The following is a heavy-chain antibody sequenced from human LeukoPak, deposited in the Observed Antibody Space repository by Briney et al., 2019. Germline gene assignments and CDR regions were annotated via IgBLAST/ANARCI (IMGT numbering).Heavy chain of an antibody. J-gene: IGHJ4*02. Sequence: GASVKVSCKASGYTFAAHHIHWVRQAPGQGLEWMGWILPDGRDTKYSQKFRDRMTLTTDTSTNTAHMELNRLIPDDTAVYYCSGRYGPGPVWGQGTLISASP. V-gene: IGHV1-2*02. CDR2: ILPDGRDT. CDR3: SGRYGPGPV. D-gene: IGHD3-10*01. CDR1: GYTFAAHH.